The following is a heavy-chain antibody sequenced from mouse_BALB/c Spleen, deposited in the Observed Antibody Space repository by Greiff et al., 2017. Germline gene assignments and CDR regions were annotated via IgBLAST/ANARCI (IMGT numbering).Heavy chain of an antibody. CDR2: IYPGNGDT. J-gene: IGHJ3*01. CDR1: GYTFTSYN. CDR3: ARDGFAY. Sequence: LQQPGAELVKPGASVKMSCKASGYTFTSYNMHWVKQTPGQGLEWIGAIYPGNGDTSYNQKFKGKATLTADKSSSTAYMQLSSLTSEDSAVYYCARDGFAYWGQGTLVTVSA. V-gene: IGHV1-12*01.